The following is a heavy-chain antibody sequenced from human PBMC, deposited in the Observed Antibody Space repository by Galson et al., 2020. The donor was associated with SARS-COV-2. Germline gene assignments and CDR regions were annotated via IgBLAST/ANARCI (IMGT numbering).Heavy chain of an antibody. J-gene: IGHJ4*02. D-gene: IGHD6-13*01. CDR1: GFTFSSYA. V-gene: IGHV3-23*01. CDR2: ISGSGGST. CDR3: AAGYEASRGDY. Sequence: GGFLRLSCAASGFTFSSYAMSWVRQAPGKGLEWVSAISGSGGSTYYADSVKGRFTISRDNSKNTLYLQMNSLRAEDTAVYYCAAGYEASRGDYWGQGTLVTVSS.